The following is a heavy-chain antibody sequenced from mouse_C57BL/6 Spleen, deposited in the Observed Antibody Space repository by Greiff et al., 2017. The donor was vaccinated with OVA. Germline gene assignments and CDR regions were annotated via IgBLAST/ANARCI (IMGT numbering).Heavy chain of an antibody. CDR1: GYTFTSYW. CDR2: IDPSDSNT. CDR3: ARWNDGYYFDY. V-gene: IGHV1-69*01. Sequence: QVQLQQSGAELVMPGASVKLSCKASGYTFTSYWMHWVKQRPGQGLEWIGEIDPSDSNTNYNQKFKGKSTLTVDKSSSTAYMQLSSLTSEDSAVDYCARWNDGYYFDYWGQGTTLTVSS. J-gene: IGHJ2*01. D-gene: IGHD2-3*01.